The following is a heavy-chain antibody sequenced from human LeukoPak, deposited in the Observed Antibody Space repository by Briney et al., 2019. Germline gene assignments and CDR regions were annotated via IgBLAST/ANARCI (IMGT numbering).Heavy chain of an antibody. J-gene: IGHJ4*02. D-gene: IGHD3-10*01. V-gene: IGHV1-24*01. CDR2: FDPEDHEI. Sequence: GASVKVSCKLSGHTLSELSMHWVRQAPGEGLEWMGGFDPEDHEIFYAPKFQGRLTLTEDTSADTAYMHLSSLRSEDTAVYFCAGESSLLLEFRGQGTPVTVSS. CDR3: AGESSLLLEF. CDR1: GHTLSELS.